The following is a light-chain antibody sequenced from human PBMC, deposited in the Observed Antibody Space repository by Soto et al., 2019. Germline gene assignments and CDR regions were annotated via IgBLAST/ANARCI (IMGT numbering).Light chain of an antibody. J-gene: IGKJ1*01. CDR3: QQYNSYPWT. CDR1: QSINSW. CDR2: DAS. Sequence: DIQMTQSPSTLSASVGDRVTITCRASQSINSWLAWYQQKPGKAPKLLIYDASSLESGVPSRFSGSGSGTEFTLTISILQPDDFATYYCQQYNSYPWTFGQGTKV. V-gene: IGKV1-5*01.